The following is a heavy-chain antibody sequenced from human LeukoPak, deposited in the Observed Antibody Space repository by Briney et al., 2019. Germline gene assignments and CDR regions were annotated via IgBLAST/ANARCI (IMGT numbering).Heavy chain of an antibody. J-gene: IGHJ5*02. CDR1: GLTFDAYA. Sequence: GGSLRLSCAASGLTFDAYAMHWVRQAPGKGLEWVSSISGDGSDTYYADSVKGRFTISRDNSKNSPYLQMNSLRTEDTALYYCAKEERAAAGIDPWGQGTLVTVSS. CDR3: AKEERAAAGIDP. D-gene: IGHD6-13*01. V-gene: IGHV3-43*02. CDR2: ISGDGSDT.